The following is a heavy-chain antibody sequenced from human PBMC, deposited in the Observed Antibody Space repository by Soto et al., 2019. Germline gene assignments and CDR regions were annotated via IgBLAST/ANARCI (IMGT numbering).Heavy chain of an antibody. CDR3: ARGDSSGYYYSEPNAFDI. V-gene: IGHV3-30-3*01. D-gene: IGHD3-22*01. CDR2: ISYDGSNK. J-gene: IGHJ3*02. CDR1: GFTFSSYA. Sequence: PGGSLRLSCAASGFTFSSYAMHWVRQAPGKGLEWVAVISYDGSNKYYADSVKGRFTISRDNSKNTLYLQMNSLRAEDTAVYYCARGDSSGYYYSEPNAFDIWGQGTMVTVSS.